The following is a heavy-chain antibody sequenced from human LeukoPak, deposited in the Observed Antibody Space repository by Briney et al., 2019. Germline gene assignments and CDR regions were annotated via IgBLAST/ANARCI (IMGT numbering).Heavy chain of an antibody. CDR2: IYYSGTT. J-gene: IGHJ4*02. CDR3: ARGWYGSGAY. CDR1: GGSISSSSYY. D-gene: IGHD3-10*01. V-gene: IGHV4-39*07. Sequence: SETVSLTCTVSGGSISSSSYYWGWIRQPPGKGLEWIGSIYYSGTTYYNPSLKSRVTISVDTSKNQFSLKVTSVTAADTAVYYCARGWYGSGAYWGQGTLVTVSS.